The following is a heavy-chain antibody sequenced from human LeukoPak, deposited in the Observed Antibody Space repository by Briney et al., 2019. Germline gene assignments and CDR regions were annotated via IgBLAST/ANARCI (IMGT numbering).Heavy chain of an antibody. D-gene: IGHD2-2*01. Sequence: ASVKVSCKASGYTFTSYDINWVRQATGQGLEWMGWMNPNSGNTGYAQKLQGRVTMTTDTSTSTAYMELRSLRSDDTAVYYCARDESPYCSSTSCQYFSPLGDHWGQGTLVTVSS. V-gene: IGHV1-8*01. CDR3: ARDESPYCSSTSCQYFSPLGDH. CDR2: MNPNSGNT. J-gene: IGHJ4*02. CDR1: GYTFTSYD.